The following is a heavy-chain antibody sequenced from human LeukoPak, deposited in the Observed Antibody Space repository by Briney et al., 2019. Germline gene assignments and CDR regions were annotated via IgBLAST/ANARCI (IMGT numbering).Heavy chain of an antibody. J-gene: IGHJ4*02. CDR2: ISWNSGSI. D-gene: IGHD6-6*01. V-gene: IGHV3-9*01. Sequence: GRSLRLSCAASGFTFDDYAMHWVRHAPGKGLEWVSGISWNSGSIGYADSVKGRFTISRDNAKNSLYLQMNSLRAEDTALYYCAKDIDSSSLYYFDYWGQGTLVTVSS. CDR3: AKDIDSSSLYYFDY. CDR1: GFTFDDYA.